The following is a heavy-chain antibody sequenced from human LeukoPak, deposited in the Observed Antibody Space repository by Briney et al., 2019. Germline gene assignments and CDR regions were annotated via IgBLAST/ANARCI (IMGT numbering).Heavy chain of an antibody. CDR1: GGSISSYY. CDR2: IYYSGST. CDR3: ARDRSRGDYGSRMHQENAFDI. J-gene: IGHJ3*02. V-gene: IGHV4-30-4*08. Sequence: PSETLSLTCTVSGGSISSYYWSWIRQPPGKGLEWIGYIYYSGSTYYNPSLKSRVTISVDTSKNQFSLKLSSVTAADTAVYYCARDRSRGDYGSRMHQENAFDIWGQGTMVTVSS. D-gene: IGHD4-17*01.